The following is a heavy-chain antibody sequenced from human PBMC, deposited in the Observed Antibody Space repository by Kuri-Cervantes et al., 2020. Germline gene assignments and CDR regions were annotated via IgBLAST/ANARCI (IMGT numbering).Heavy chain of an antibody. CDR1: GYSISSGYY. Sequence: SETLSLTCAVSGYSISSGYYWGWIRQPPGEGLEWIGYIYYSGSTHYNPSLKSRVTISVDTSKIQFSLKLSSVTAADTAVYYCARFYSSAWSFDYWGQGTLVTVSS. CDR3: ARFYSSAWSFDY. D-gene: IGHD6-19*01. CDR2: IYYSGST. J-gene: IGHJ4*02. V-gene: IGHV4-38-2*01.